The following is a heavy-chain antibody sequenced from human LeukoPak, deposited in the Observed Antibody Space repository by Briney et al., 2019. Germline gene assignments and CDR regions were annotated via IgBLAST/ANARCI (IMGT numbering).Heavy chain of an antibody. V-gene: IGHV4-59*01. D-gene: IGHD4-17*01. CDR3: ARVRADYGDYSFNF. CDR2: IYYSGTT. J-gene: IGHJ4*02. Sequence: SETLSLTCTVSGGSMNIYYWSWIRQPPGKGLEWIGYIYYSGTTNYNPSLQNRLTISVDTSKNQFPLKLTSVTAADTAVYYCARVRADYGDYSFNFWGQGTLVTVSS. CDR1: GGSMNIYY.